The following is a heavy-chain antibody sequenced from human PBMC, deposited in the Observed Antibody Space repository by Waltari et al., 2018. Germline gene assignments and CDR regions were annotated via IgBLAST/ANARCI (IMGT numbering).Heavy chain of an antibody. CDR2: ISSDGTYK. J-gene: IGHJ4*02. CDR3: ARDPVGSSSVRFLDH. V-gene: IGHV3-30-3*01. CDR1: GFSFASYT. D-gene: IGHD1-26*01. Sequence: QVQLVESGGGVVQPGRSLRLSCAASGFSFASYTMHWVRQAPGKGLEWVEVISSDGTYKYYADSVRGLLIISRDNSKSTLFLQMNSLRPEDTALYYCARDPVGSSSVRFLDHWGQGALVTVSS.